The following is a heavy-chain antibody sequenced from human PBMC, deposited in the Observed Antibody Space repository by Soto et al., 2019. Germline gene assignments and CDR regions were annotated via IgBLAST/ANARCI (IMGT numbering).Heavy chain of an antibody. D-gene: IGHD3-10*01. V-gene: IGHV3-48*03. CDR2: ISSSGGII. CDR3: AREGSVSSSDYYAYYYGMDV. J-gene: IGHJ6*02. CDR1: GFTFSNYD. Sequence: GGSLRLSCAASGFTFSNYDINWVRQAPGKGPEWISHISSSGGIIYYADSVKGRFTISRDNAKNSLYLQMNSLRGEDTAVYYCAREGSVSSSDYYAYYYGMDVWGQGTRSPSP.